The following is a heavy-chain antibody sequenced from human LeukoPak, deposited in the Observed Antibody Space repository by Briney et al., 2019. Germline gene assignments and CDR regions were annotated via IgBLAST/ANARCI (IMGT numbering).Heavy chain of an antibody. CDR2: ISGSGGST. Sequence: GGSLRLSCAASGFTFSSYAMSWVRQAPGKGLEWVSAISGSGGSTYYADSVKGRFTISRDNSKNTLYLQMNSLRAEDTAVYYCAKDRGSGSYSSAPFDYWGQGTLVTVSS. V-gene: IGHV3-23*01. D-gene: IGHD1-26*01. CDR3: AKDRGSGSYSSAPFDY. J-gene: IGHJ4*02. CDR1: GFTFSSYA.